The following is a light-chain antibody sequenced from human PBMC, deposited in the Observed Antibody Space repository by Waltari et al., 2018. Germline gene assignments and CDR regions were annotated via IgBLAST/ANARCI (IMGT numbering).Light chain of an antibody. J-gene: IGKJ2*01. CDR3: QQYGSSPPT. V-gene: IGKV3-20*01. Sequence: EIVLTQTPGPLSLSPGERATLPCRASQSLSSSYLAWYQQKPGQAPRLLIYGTSSRATGIPDRFSGSGSGTDFTLTITSLEPEDFAGYSCQQYGSSPPTFGQGTKLEIK. CDR1: QSLSSSY. CDR2: GTS.